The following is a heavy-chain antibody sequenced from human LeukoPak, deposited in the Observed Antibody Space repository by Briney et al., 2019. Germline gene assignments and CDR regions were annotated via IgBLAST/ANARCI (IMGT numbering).Heavy chain of an antibody. CDR1: GYIFTSYG. Sequence: GASVTVSCEASGYIFTSYGFAWVRQAPGQGLEWMGWISALNGNTNYAQKFQGRVTMTTDTSTSTAYMELRSLTSDDTAMYYCARVGSVDTSGYYDYWGQGTLVTVSS. J-gene: IGHJ4*02. CDR2: ISALNGNT. CDR3: ARVGSVDTSGYYDY. V-gene: IGHV1-18*01. D-gene: IGHD3-22*01.